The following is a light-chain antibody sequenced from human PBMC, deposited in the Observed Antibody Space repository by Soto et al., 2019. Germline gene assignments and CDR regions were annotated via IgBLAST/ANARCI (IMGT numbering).Light chain of an antibody. J-gene: IGLJ1*01. CDR3: QSYDRSLRGYV. CDR2: EVN. Sequence: QSVLTQPPSASGSPGQSVAISCTGTSSDVGGYNYVSWYQQHPGKAPKLMIYEVNKRPSGVPDRFSGSKSGNTASLAITGLQAEDEADYYCQSYDRSLRGYVFGTGTKVTVL. CDR1: SSDVGGYNY. V-gene: IGLV2-8*01.